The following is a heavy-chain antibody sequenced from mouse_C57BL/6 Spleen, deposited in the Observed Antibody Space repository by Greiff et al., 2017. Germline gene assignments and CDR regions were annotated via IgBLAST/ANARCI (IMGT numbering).Heavy chain of an antibody. CDR2: IYPGDGDT. D-gene: IGHD4-1*02. V-gene: IGHV1-82*01. Sequence: QVQLQQSGPELVKPGASVKISCKASGYAFSSSWMNWVKQRPGKGLEWIGRIYPGDGDTNYNGKFKGKATLTADKSSSTAYMQLSSLTSEDSAVXCCARPTGTGSMDYWGQGTSVTVSS. CDR3: ARPTGTGSMDY. J-gene: IGHJ4*01. CDR1: GYAFSSSW.